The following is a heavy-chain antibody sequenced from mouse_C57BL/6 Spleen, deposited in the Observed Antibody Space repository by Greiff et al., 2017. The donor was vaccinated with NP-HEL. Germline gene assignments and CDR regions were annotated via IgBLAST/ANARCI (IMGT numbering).Heavy chain of an antibody. CDR1: GYAFTNYL. J-gene: IGHJ2*01. CDR2: INPGSGGT. V-gene: IGHV1-54*01. D-gene: IGHD2-4*01. CDR3: ARRYDYPDY. Sequence: QVQLKQSGAELVRPGTSVKVSCKASGYAFTNYLIEWVKQRPGQGLEWIGVINPGSGGTNYNEKFKGKATLTADKSSSTAYMQLSSLTSEDSAVYFCARRYDYPDYWGQGTTLTVSS.